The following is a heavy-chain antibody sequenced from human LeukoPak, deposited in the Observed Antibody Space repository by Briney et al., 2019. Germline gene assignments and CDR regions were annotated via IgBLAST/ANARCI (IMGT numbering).Heavy chain of an antibody. CDR1: GGSISSGSYY. D-gene: IGHD3-16*01. CDR3: ARGVRPDYFDY. V-gene: IGHV4-61*02. J-gene: IGHJ4*02. CDR2: IYTSGST. Sequence: PSETLSLTCTVSGGSISSGSYYWSWIRQPAGKGLEWIGRIYTSGSTNYNPSLKGRVTISVDTSKNQFSLKLSSVTAADTAVYYCARGVRPDYFDYWGQGTLVTVSS.